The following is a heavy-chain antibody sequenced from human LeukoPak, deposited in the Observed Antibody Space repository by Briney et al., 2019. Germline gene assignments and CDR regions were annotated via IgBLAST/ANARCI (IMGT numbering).Heavy chain of an antibody. CDR1: GFTFSSYS. Sequence: PGGSLRLSCAASGFTFSSYSMNWVRQAPGKGLECVSYISSSSTTIYYADPVKGRFTISRDNAKNSLYLQMNSLRAEDTAVYYCARDWYHAIDYWGQGALVTVSS. J-gene: IGHJ4*02. CDR3: ARDWYHAIDY. V-gene: IGHV3-48*01. CDR2: ISSSSTTI. D-gene: IGHD2-2*01.